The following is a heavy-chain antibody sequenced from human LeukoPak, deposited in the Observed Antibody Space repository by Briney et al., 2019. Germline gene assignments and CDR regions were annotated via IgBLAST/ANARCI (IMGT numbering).Heavy chain of an antibody. V-gene: IGHV4-59*08. D-gene: IGHD3-3*01. Sequence: PSETLSLTCTVSGGSISSYYWSWIRQPPGKGLEWIGYIYYSGSTNYNPSLQSRVTISVDTSKNQLSLKLSSVTAADTAVYYCARQNYDFWSGQAYYFDYWGQGTLVTVSS. CDR1: GGSISSYY. J-gene: IGHJ4*02. CDR2: IYYSGST. CDR3: ARQNYDFWSGQAYYFDY.